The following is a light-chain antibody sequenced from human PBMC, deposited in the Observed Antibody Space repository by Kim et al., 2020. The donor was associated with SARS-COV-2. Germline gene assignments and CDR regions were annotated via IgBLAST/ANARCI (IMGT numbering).Light chain of an antibody. CDR2: KAS. CDR3: QQYNSYVYT. CDR1: ISSW. Sequence: ISSWLAWYQQKPGKAPKLLIYKASSLESGVPSRFSGSGSGTEFTLTISSLQPDDFATYYCQQYNSYVYTFGQGTKLEI. V-gene: IGKV1-5*03. J-gene: IGKJ2*01.